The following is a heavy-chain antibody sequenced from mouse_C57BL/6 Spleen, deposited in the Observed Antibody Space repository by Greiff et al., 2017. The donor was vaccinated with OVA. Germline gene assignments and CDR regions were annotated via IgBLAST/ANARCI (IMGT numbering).Heavy chain of an antibody. J-gene: IGHJ4*01. V-gene: IGHV1-55*01. Sequence: VQGQQPVAELVKPGASVKMSCKASGYTFTSYWITWVKQRHAPCIEWIGDIPTLRGSTNHNEKFKSKATLTVDTSSRTAYMQRSSLTSEDSAVYYCARSLPLYAMDYWGQGTSVTVSS. CDR1: GYTFTSYW. CDR2: IPTLRGST. D-gene: IGHD6-1*01. CDR3: ARSLPLYAMDY.